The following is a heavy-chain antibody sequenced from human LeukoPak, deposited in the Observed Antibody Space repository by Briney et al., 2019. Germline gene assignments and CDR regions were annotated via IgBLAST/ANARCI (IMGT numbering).Heavy chain of an antibody. J-gene: IGHJ4*02. CDR3: AKVRSDQLLYGDY. D-gene: IGHD2-2*02. V-gene: IGHV3-30*02. CDR1: GFTFSSYG. CDR2: IRYDGSNK. Sequence: GGSLRLSCAASGFTFSSYGMHWVRQAPGKGLEWVAFIRYDGSNKYYADSVKGRFTISRDNSKNTLYLQMNSLRAEDTAVYYCAKVRSDQLLYGDYRGQGTLVTVSS.